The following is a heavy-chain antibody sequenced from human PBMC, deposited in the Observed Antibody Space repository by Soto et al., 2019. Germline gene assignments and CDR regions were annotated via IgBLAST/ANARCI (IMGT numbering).Heavy chain of an antibody. CDR1: GGSITDSSYY. D-gene: IGHD1-7*01. CDR2: FYYSGTI. CDR3: ARASGNYSPFAH. J-gene: IGHJ4*02. V-gene: IGHV4-39*01. Sequence: QLLLQESGPGLVKPSETLSLTCTVSGGSITDSSYYWGWIRQPPGKGLEWIGGFYYSGTIFYNPSLKSRISISVDASNNQFFLKVRSVTAADTALYYCARASGNYSPFAHWGQGTLATVSS.